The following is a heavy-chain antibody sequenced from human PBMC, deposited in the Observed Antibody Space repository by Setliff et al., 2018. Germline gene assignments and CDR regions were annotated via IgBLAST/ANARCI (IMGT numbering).Heavy chain of an antibody. V-gene: IGHV4-34*01. CDR3: AREGFYCTNGICYRPFDY. CDR2: INDRGST. J-gene: IGHJ4*02. D-gene: IGHD2-8*01. CDR1: GGSFSGYF. Sequence: SETLSLTCAVYGGSFSGYFWSWIRQAPGRGLEWIGEINDRGSTHYNPSLKSRVTISIDTSKNQFSLKLTSVTAADTAVYYCAREGFYCTNGICYRPFDYWGQGTLVTVSS.